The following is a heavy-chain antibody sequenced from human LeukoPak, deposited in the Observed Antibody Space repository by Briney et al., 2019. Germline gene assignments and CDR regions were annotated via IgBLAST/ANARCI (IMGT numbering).Heavy chain of an antibody. CDR1: GGSFNNYA. D-gene: IGHD2-2*01. CDR2: IIPMFGTA. J-gene: IGHJ4*02. Sequence: SVKVSCKTSGGSFNNYAINWVRQAPGQGLEWMGGIIPMFGTAYYAQTFQGRLTIVADESTSTVYMEMNSLRSDDTAVYYCARGRLIVVPIAAFDYWGQGTLVTVSS. CDR3: ARGRLIVVPIAAFDY. V-gene: IGHV1-69*13.